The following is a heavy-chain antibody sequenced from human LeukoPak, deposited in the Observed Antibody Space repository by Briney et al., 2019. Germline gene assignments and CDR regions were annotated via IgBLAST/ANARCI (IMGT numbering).Heavy chain of an antibody. CDR2: IYYSGST. CDR3: ARGGDTAMVIDY. J-gene: IGHJ4*02. V-gene: IGHV4-59*01. CDR1: GGSISSYY. D-gene: IGHD5-18*01. Sequence: SSETLSLTCTVSGGSISSYYWSWIRQPPGKGLEWIGYIYYSGSTNYNPSLKSRVTISVDTSKNQFSLKLSSVTAADTAVYYCARGGDTAMVIDYWGQGTLVTVSS.